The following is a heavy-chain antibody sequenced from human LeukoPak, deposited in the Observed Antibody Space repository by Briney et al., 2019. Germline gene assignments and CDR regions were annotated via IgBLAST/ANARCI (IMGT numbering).Heavy chain of an antibody. CDR1: GGYFSAYY. D-gene: IGHD6-13*01. CDR2: IYYNGST. CDR3: ARASSGYSSSWPLYYYYYYMDV. J-gene: IGHJ6*03. Sequence: SETLSLTCAVYGGYFSAYYWSWIRQPPGKGLEWIGYIYYNGSTNYNPSLKSRVTISEDTSKNQFSLKLSSVTAADTAVYYCARASSGYSSSWPLYYYYYYMDVWGKGTTVTVSS. V-gene: IGHV4-59*01.